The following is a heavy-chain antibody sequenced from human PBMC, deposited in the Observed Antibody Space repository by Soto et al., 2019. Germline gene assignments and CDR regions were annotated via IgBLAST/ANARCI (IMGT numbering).Heavy chain of an antibody. CDR1: GYTFTSYA. CDR3: AREHYYESSGYYYELYSFDY. CDR2: INAGNGNT. V-gene: IGHV1-3*01. Sequence: QVQLVQSGAEVKKPGASVKVSCKASGYTFTSYAMHWVRQAPGQRLEWMGWINAGNGNTKYSQKFQGRVTITRDTSASTAYMELSSLRSEDTAVYYCAREHYYESSGYYYELYSFDYWGQGTLVTVSS. J-gene: IGHJ4*02. D-gene: IGHD3-22*01.